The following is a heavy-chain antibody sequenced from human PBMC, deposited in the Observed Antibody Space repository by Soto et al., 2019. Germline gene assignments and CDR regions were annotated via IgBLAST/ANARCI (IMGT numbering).Heavy chain of an antibody. J-gene: IGHJ4*02. CDR1: GYTFTGYY. D-gene: IGHD6-6*01. CDR2: INPNSGGT. CDR3: ARGRRLARGSQTTVSYVDD. V-gene: IGHV1-2*04. Sequence: QVQLVQSGAEVKKPGASVKVSCKASGYTFTGYYMHWVRQAPGQGLEWMGWINPNSGGTNYAQKFQGWVTMPRVTSISTAYMDLSRRRSHDTAVYYCARGRRLARGSQTTVSYVDDCDQETLVTV.